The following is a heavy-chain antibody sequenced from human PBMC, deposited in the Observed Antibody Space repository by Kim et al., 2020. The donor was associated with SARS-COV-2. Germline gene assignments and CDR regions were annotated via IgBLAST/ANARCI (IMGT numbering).Heavy chain of an antibody. Sequence: GRSKFYAGSVKGRFTISRDNTQKVLYLQMNSVRGEDTAVYYCAKESDAFDIWGQGTLVTVSS. CDR2: GRSK. J-gene: IGHJ3*02. CDR3: AKESDAFDI. V-gene: IGHV3-30*02.